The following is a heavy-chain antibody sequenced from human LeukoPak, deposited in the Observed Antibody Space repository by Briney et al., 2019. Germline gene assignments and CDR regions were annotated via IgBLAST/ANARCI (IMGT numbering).Heavy chain of an antibody. D-gene: IGHD5-12*01. CDR2: INPNSGGT. J-gene: IGHJ4*02. Sequence: WASVKVSCKASGYTFTGYYMHWVRQAPGQWLEWMGWINPNSGGTNYAQKFQGRVTMTRDTSISTAYMELSRLRSDDTAVYYCARATTPGGIDYWGQGTLVTVSS. CDR1: GYTFTGYY. V-gene: IGHV1-2*02. CDR3: ARATTPGGIDY.